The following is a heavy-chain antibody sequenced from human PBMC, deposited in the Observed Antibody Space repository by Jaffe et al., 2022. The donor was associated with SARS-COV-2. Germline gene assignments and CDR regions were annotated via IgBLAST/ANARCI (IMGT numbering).Heavy chain of an antibody. Sequence: QVQLVQSGAEVKKPGASVKVSCKASGYTFTGYYMHWVRQAPGQGLEWMGWINPNSGGTNYAQKFQGRVTMTRDTSISTAYMELSRLRSDDTAVYYCARETGTTSLTYYYYYGMDVWGQGTTVTVSS. CDR1: GYTFTGYY. CDR2: INPNSGGT. V-gene: IGHV1-2*02. J-gene: IGHJ6*02. D-gene: IGHD1-7*01. CDR3: ARETGTTSLTYYYYYGMDV.